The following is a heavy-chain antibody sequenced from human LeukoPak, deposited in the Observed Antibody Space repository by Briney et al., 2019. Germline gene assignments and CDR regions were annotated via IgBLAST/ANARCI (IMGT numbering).Heavy chain of an antibody. D-gene: IGHD6-13*01. J-gene: IGHJ3*02. CDR3: AKDRGSSSWHGAFDI. CDR1: GFTFSDYY. Sequence: GGSLRLSCAASGFTFSDYYMSWVRQAPGKGLEWVSAISGSGGSTYYADSVKGRFTISRDNSKNTLYLQMNSLRAEDTAVYYCAKDRGSSSWHGAFDIWGQGTMVTVSS. V-gene: IGHV3-23*01. CDR2: ISGSGGST.